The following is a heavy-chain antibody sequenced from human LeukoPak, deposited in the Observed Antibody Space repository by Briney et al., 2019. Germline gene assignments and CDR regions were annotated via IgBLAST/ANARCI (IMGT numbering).Heavy chain of an antibody. J-gene: IGHJ4*02. V-gene: IGHV3-74*01. Sequence: GGSLRLSCAASGFTFSNDWMHWVRQAPGKGLVWVSRINTDGSTTTYVDSVKGRFTISRDNAKNTLYLQMNSLRVEDTAVYYCARSRGGSYHYWGQGTLVTVSS. CDR1: GFTFSNDW. D-gene: IGHD3-16*02. CDR2: INTDGSTT. CDR3: ARSRGGSYHY.